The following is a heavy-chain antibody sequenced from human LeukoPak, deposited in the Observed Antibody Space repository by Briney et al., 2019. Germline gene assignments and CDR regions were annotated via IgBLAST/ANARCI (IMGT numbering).Heavy chain of an antibody. D-gene: IGHD1-26*01. J-gene: IGHJ4*02. Sequence: GGSLRLSCAASGFTFSSYWMSWVRQASGKGLEWVANIKQDGSEKYYVDSVKGRFTISRDNAKNSLYLQMNSLRAEDTAVYYCARAGIVGAPDAYYFDYWGQGTLVTVSS. CDR2: IKQDGSEK. CDR1: GFTFSSYW. V-gene: IGHV3-7*01. CDR3: ARAGIVGAPDAYYFDY.